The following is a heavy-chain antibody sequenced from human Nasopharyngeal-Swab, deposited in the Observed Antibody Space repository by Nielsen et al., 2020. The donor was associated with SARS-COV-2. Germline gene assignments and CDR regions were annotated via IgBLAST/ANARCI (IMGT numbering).Heavy chain of an antibody. CDR3: ARFSPPLYCNSPTCLATWFDP. V-gene: IGHV1-18*01. Sequence: ASVKVSCKASGYTFTSYGISWVRQAPGQGLEWMGWISVYNGNTNYAQNLQGRVTMNTDTSTSTAYMDLRSLRSCDTAVYYCARFSPPLYCNSPTCLATWFDPWGKGTLVTVSS. CDR2: ISVYNGNT. D-gene: IGHD2-2*01. CDR1: GYTFTSYG. J-gene: IGHJ5*02.